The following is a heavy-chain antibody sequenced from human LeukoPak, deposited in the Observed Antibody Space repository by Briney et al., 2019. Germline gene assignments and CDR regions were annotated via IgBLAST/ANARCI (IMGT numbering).Heavy chain of an antibody. Sequence: PSETLSLTCTVSGGSISSSSSYWGWIRQPPGKGLEWIGSIYYSGSTYYNPSLKSRVTISVDTSKNQFSLKLSSVTAADTAVYYCARSSGSEHFDYWGQGTLVTVSS. J-gene: IGHJ4*02. CDR2: IYYSGST. V-gene: IGHV4-39*07. CDR1: GGSISSSSSY. CDR3: ARSSGSEHFDY. D-gene: IGHD1-26*01.